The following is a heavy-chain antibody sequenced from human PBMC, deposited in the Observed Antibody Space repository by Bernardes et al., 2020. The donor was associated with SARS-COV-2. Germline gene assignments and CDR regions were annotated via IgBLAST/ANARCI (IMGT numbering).Heavy chain of an antibody. CDR2: IKSDGITI. Sequence: GGSLRLSCAASGFTFSSYWMHWVRQAPGKGLVWVSRIKSDGITIDYADSVKGRFTISRDNTKNTVYLQMNSLRAEDTAVYYCVRDKDYSIYDWGQGTTVTVSS. V-gene: IGHV3-74*01. J-gene: IGHJ6*02. CDR1: GFTFSSYW. CDR3: VRDKDYSIYD.